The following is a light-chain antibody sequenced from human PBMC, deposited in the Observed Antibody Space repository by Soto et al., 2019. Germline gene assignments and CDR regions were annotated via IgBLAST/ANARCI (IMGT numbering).Light chain of an antibody. CDR1: SSDVGSYNL. CDR2: EGS. J-gene: IGLJ1*01. Sequence: QSVLTQPASVSGSPGQSITISCTGTSSDVGSYNLVSWYQQHPGKAPKLMIYEGSKRPSGVSNRFSGSKSGNTASLTISGLQAEDEADYYCCSYRHSTTLVFGTGTKVTVL. CDR3: CSYRHSTTLV. V-gene: IGLV2-14*02.